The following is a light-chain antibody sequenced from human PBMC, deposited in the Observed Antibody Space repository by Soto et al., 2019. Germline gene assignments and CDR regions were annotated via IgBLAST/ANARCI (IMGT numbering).Light chain of an antibody. CDR3: QQYGRSPPSCT. J-gene: IGKJ1*01. CDR1: QSVSHSY. Sequence: ETVLTQSPGTLSLSPGERATLSCRASQSVSHSYLAWYQQKPGQAPRLLIYDASSRATGSPDRFSGSGSGTDFTITICSLEHEDFAVHYCQQYGRSPPSCTVGQGTKVEIK. V-gene: IGKV3-20*01. CDR2: DAS.